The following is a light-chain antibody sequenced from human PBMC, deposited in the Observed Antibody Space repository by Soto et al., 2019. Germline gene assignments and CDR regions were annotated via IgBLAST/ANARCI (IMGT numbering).Light chain of an antibody. CDR1: SSNIGAGYD. V-gene: IGLV1-40*01. J-gene: IGLJ1*01. CDR3: QSYDSSLSGFYV. Sequence: QSVLTQPPSVSGAPGRRVTISCTGSSSNIGAGYDVHWYQQLPGTAPKLLIYGNSNRPSGVPDRFSGSKSGTSASLAITGLQAEDEADYYCQSYDSSLSGFYVFGTGTKLTV. CDR2: GNS.